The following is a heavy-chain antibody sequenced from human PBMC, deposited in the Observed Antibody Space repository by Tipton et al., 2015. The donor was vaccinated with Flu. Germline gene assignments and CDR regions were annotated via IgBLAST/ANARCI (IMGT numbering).Heavy chain of an antibody. CDR3: ARGAYCSSTSCYVTTTGGDYYFYGMDV. CDR2: IYTSGST. CDR1: GGSISSYY. D-gene: IGHD2-2*01. V-gene: IGHV4-4*07. Sequence: LRLSCTVSGGSISSYYWSWIRQPAGKGLEWIGRIYTSGSTNYNPSLKSRVTMSVDTSKNQFSLKLSSVTAADPAVYYCARGAYCSSTSCYVTTTGGDYYFYGMDVRGQGTTVTVSS. J-gene: IGHJ6*02.